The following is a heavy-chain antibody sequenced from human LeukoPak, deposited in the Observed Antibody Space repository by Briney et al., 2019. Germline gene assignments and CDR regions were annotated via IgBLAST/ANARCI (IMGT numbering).Heavy chain of an antibody. CDR2: INHSVST. J-gene: IGHJ4*02. V-gene: IGHV4-34*01. Sequence: PSETLSLTRAVPVGSFSGYYWSWIRQPPGKGLEWIGEINHSVSTNYNPSLKSRVTISVHTSKKQFSLKLSSVTAADTSVYYCARGTYYYDSSGYPDYFDYWGQGTLVTVSS. CDR1: VGSFSGYY. D-gene: IGHD3-22*01. CDR3: ARGTYYYDSSGYPDYFDY.